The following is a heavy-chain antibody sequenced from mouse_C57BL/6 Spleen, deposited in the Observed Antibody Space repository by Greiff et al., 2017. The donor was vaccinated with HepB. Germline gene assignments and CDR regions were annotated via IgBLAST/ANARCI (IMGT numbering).Heavy chain of an antibody. CDR2: ISYDGSN. V-gene: IGHV3-6*01. J-gene: IGHJ3*01. CDR1: GYSITSGYY. Sequence: EVQLQESGPGLVKPSQSLSLTCSVTGYSITSGYYWNWIRQFPGNKLEWMGYISYDGSNNYNPSLKNRISITRDTSKNQFFLKLNSVTTEDTATYYCARDNYYDYDGGFAYWGQGTLVTVSA. D-gene: IGHD2-4*01. CDR3: ARDNYYDYDGGFAY.